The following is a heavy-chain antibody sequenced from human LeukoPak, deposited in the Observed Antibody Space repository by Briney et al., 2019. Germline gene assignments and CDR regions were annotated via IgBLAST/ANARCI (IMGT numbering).Heavy chain of an antibody. J-gene: IGHJ2*01. CDR2: IWYDGSNK. CDR3: ARAVFAGDLLTGYWYFDL. CDR1: GFTFTSSG. D-gene: IGHD1-20*01. Sequence: GESLKISCAASGFTFTSSGFHWVRQAPGKGLEWVALIWYDGSNKYYADSVKGRFTISRDNSKNTVYLQMNSLRAEDTAVYYCARAVFAGDLLTGYWYFDLWGRGTLVTVSS. V-gene: IGHV3-33*01.